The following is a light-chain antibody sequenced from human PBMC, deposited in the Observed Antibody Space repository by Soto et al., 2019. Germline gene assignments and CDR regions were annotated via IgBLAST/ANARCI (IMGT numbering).Light chain of an antibody. CDR3: SSYTSSNTWV. CDR1: SSDVGEENY. Sequence: QSALTQPPSASGSPGQSVTITCSGTSSDVGEENYVSWYQQHPGKVPKLILYEVSKRPSGVPDRFSGSRSGNTASLTVSGLQAEDEADYYCSSYTSSNTWVFGGGTKVTVL. CDR2: EVS. V-gene: IGLV2-8*01. J-gene: IGLJ3*02.